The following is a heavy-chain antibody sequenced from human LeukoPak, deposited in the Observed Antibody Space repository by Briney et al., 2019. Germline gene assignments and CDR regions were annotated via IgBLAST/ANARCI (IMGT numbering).Heavy chain of an antibody. J-gene: IGHJ4*02. CDR2: IYTSGTT. Sequence: SETLSLTXTVSAXXISNYFWSWIRXPAGKGLEWIGRIYTSGTTNYSPSLKSRVTMSVDTSTNQFSLKLTSVTAADTAVYYCARENGSGSRGLDFWGQGTLVTVSS. D-gene: IGHD3-10*01. CDR3: ARENGSGSRGLDF. CDR1: AXXISNYF. V-gene: IGHV4-4*07.